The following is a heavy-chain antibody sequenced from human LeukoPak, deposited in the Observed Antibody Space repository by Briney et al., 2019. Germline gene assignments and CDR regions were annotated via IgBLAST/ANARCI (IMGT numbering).Heavy chain of an antibody. CDR1: GGTFSSYA. J-gene: IGHJ4*02. V-gene: IGHV1-69*05. CDR2: IIPIFGTA. Sequence: GSSVKVSCKASGGTFSSYAISWVRQAPGQGLEWMGRIIPIFGTANYAQKFQGRVTITTDESTSTAYMELSSLRSEDTAVYYCASHYYDGSGYGDLDYWGQGALVTVSS. D-gene: IGHD3-22*01. CDR3: ASHYYDGSGYGDLDY.